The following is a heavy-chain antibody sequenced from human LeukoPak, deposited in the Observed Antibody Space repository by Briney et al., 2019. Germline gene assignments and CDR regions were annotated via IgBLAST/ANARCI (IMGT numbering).Heavy chain of an antibody. CDR3: AREGSSSGWFDP. J-gene: IGHJ5*02. Sequence: PSETLSLTCTVSGGSISSSSYYWGWIRQPPGKGLEWIGSIYYSGSTYYNPSLKSRVTISVDTSKNQFSLKLSSVTAADTAVYYCAREGSSSGWFDPWGQGTLVTVSS. V-gene: IGHV4-39*07. CDR2: IYYSGST. D-gene: IGHD6-19*01. CDR1: GGSISSSSYY.